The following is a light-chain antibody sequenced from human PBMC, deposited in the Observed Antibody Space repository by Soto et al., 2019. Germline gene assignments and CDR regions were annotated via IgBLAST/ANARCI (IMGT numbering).Light chain of an antibody. V-gene: IGLV1-40*01. Sequence: QAVLTQPPSVSGAPGQRVTISCTGSSSTIGAGYDVHWYQHRPGTAPKLLIFGNINRPSGVPDRFSGSRSATSASLAISGLQPEDEADYYCQSFDTSLSGLGVFGGGTKLTVL. CDR1: SSTIGAGYD. CDR2: GNI. J-gene: IGLJ2*01. CDR3: QSFDTSLSGLGV.